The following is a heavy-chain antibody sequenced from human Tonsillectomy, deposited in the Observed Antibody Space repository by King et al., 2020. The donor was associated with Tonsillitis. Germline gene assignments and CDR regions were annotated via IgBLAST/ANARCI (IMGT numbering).Heavy chain of an antibody. J-gene: IGHJ4*02. CDR1: GFTFSNYW. Sequence: VQLVESGGGLVQPGGSLRLSCAASGFTFSNYWMHWVRQAPGKGLVWVSIINTDGTTTRYADSVKGRFTISRDNAKNTLNLQMNSLTAEDTAVYYCARDLHRFPDDWGQGTLVTVSS. CDR2: INTDGTTT. CDR3: ARDLHRFPDD. V-gene: IGHV3-74*01.